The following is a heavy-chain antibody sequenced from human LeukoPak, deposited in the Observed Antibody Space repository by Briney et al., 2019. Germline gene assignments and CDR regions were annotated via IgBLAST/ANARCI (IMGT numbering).Heavy chain of an antibody. CDR2: INPNSGGT. Sequence: ASVKVSCKASGYTFTGYYMHWVRQAPGQGLEWMGWINPNSGGTKYAQKFQGRVTMSRDTSIITAYMELRSLRSDDTAVYYCARGLRDRFGESLDWFDPWGQGTLVTVSS. D-gene: IGHD3-10*01. J-gene: IGHJ5*02. CDR3: ARGLRDRFGESLDWFDP. V-gene: IGHV1-2*02. CDR1: GYTFTGYY.